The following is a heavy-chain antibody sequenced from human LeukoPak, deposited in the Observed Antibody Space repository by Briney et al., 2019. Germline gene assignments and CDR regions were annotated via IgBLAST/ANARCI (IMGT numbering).Heavy chain of an antibody. J-gene: IGHJ4*02. CDR1: TFTFSSYE. V-gene: IGHV3-48*03. CDR2: ISRNGSTI. Sequence: GGSLRLSCAASTFTFSSYEMNWVRQAPGKGLEWVSYISRNGSTIYYADSVKGRFTISRDNAKNSLYLQMNSLRVEDTAVYYCVRGDHWGQGTLVTVSS. CDR3: VRGDH.